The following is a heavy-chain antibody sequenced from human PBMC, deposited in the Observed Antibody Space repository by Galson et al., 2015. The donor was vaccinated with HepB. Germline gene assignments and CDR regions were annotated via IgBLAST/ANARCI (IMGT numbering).Heavy chain of an antibody. Sequence: SVKVSCKASGYDFNKYGLSWVRQAPGQWLEWMGWVSGYDGSANYAPKFQGRVTMTTQKSTGTAFMEMRRLRSDDTAVYYCARDSRLELQLNNYYSYGMDVWGQGTAVIVS. CDR3: ARDSRLELQLNNYYSYGMDV. CDR1: GYDFNKYG. V-gene: IGHV1-18*01. CDR2: VSGYDGSA. J-gene: IGHJ6*02. D-gene: IGHD1-7*01.